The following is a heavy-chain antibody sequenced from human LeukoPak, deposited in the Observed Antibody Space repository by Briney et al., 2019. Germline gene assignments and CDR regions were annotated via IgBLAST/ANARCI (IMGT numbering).Heavy chain of an antibody. J-gene: IGHJ4*02. Sequence: GGSLRLSCAASGFTFGTYGMHWVRQAPGKGLEWVAFIRYDGSNKYYADSVKGRFTISRDNSKNTLYLQMNSLRAEDTAVYYCAKTRYCSSTSCYFFDYWGQGTLVTVSS. V-gene: IGHV3-30*02. CDR3: AKTRYCSSTSCYFFDY. CDR2: IRYDGSNK. D-gene: IGHD2-2*01. CDR1: GFTFGTYG.